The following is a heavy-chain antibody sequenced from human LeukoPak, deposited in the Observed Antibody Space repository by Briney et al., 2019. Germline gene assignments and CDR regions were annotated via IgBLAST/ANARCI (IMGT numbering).Heavy chain of an antibody. CDR3: ARVDYGSGSFNQ. CDR2: IYHTGSS. D-gene: IGHD3-10*01. Sequence: SGTLSLTRAVSGGCLRSSNWWIWVRQPPGKGLEWVGEIYHTGSSNYNPYLTSRVTISVDKSKNQFSLKLSSVTAAGSAVYCCARVDYGSGSFNQWGQGSLVTVSS. V-gene: IGHV4-4*01. J-gene: IGHJ4*02. CDR1: GGCLRSSNW.